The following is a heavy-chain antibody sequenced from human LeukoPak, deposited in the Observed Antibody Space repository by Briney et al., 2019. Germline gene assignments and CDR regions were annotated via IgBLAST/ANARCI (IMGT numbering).Heavy chain of an antibody. CDR3: ARSRGGSPFDY. V-gene: IGHV3-48*01. CDR2: ISSSSSTI. CDR1: GFTFSSYS. Sequence: GGSLRLSCAASGFTFSSYSMNWVRQAPGKGLEWVSYISSSSSTIHYADSVKGRFTISRDNAKNSLYLQMNSLRAEDTAVYYCARSRGGSPFDYWGQGTLVTVSS. J-gene: IGHJ4*02. D-gene: IGHD1-26*01.